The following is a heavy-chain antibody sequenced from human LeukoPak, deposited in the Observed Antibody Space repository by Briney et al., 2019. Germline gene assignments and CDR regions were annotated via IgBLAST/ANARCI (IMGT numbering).Heavy chain of an antibody. CDR1: GYRFTSYW. CDR3: ARRCGGSCYDY. D-gene: IGHD2-15*01. V-gene: IGHV5-51*01. Sequence: GESLKISCKGSGYRFTSYWIGWVRQMPGKSLEWMGIIYPDDSDTRYSPSFQGQATISTDKSIGTAYLPWSSLQASDTAMYYCARRCGGSCYDYWGQGTLVTVSS. J-gene: IGHJ4*02. CDR2: IYPDDSDT.